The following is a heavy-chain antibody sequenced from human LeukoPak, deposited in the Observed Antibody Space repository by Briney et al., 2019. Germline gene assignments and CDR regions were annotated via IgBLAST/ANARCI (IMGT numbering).Heavy chain of an antibody. CDR1: GGSISSYY. CDR3: ARLWSEGNWENWFDP. V-gene: IGHV4-59*01. D-gene: IGHD3-3*01. Sequence: SETLSLTCTVSGGSISSYYWSWIRQPPGKGLEWVGYIYYSGNTNYNPSLKSRVTISVDTSKNQFSLKLSSVTAADTAVYYCARLWSEGNWENWFDPWGQGTLVTVSS. CDR2: IYYSGNT. J-gene: IGHJ5*02.